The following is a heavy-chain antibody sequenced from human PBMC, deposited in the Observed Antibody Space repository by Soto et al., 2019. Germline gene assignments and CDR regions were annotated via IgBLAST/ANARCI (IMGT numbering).Heavy chain of an antibody. CDR3: ARDHYYDSSGYFSEIDY. CDR2: IWYDGSNK. Sequence: QVQLVESGGGVVQPGRSLRLSCAASGFTLSSYGMHWVRQAPGKGLEWVAVIWYDGSNKYYADSVKGRFTISRDNSKNTLYLQMNSLRAEDTAVYYCARDHYYDSSGYFSEIDYWGQGTLVTVSS. D-gene: IGHD3-22*01. J-gene: IGHJ4*02. V-gene: IGHV3-33*01. CDR1: GFTLSSYG.